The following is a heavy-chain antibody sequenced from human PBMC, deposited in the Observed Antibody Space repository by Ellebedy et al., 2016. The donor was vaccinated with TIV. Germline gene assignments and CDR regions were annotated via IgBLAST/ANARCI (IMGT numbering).Heavy chain of an antibody. D-gene: IGHD3-10*01. CDR3: ARLWFGDLFSPEGDV. V-gene: IGHV4-39*01. Sequence: GSLRLXCTVSGGSVSRSNYYWGWIRQRPGKGPEWIGNIYHTGTTFYNPSLKSRVTISVDTSKNQFFLNLSSVTAADTALYYCARLWFGDLFSPEGDVWGQGTTVTVSS. CDR2: IYHTGTT. CDR1: GGSVSRSNYY. J-gene: IGHJ6*02.